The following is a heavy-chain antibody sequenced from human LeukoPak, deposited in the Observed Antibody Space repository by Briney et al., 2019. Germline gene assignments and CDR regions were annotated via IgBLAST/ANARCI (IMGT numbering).Heavy chain of an antibody. D-gene: IGHD5-18*01. CDR3: AIPRGYSSSGYYGMDV. Sequence: GASVKVSCKASGGTFSSYAISWVRQAPGQGLEWMGRIIPILGIANYAQKFQGRVTITADKSTSTAYMELSSLRSEDTAVYYCAIPRGYSSSGYYGMDVWGQGTTVTVSS. V-gene: IGHV1-69*04. J-gene: IGHJ6*02. CDR2: IIPILGIA. CDR1: GGTFSSYA.